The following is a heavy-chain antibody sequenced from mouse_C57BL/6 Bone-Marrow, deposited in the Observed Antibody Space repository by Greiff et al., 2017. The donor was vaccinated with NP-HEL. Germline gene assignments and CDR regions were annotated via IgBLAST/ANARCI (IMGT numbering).Heavy chain of an antibody. CDR2: INPNNGGT. J-gene: IGHJ1*03. V-gene: IGHV1-18*01. CDR1: GYTFTDYN. Sequence: VQLQQSGPELVKPGASVKIPCKASGYTFTDYNMDWVKQSHGKSLEWIGDINPNNGGTIYNQKFKGKATLTVDKSSSTAYMELRSLTSEDTAVXYCARWRHSNHWYFDVWGTGTTVTVSS. CDR3: ARWRHSNHWYFDV. D-gene: IGHD2-5*01.